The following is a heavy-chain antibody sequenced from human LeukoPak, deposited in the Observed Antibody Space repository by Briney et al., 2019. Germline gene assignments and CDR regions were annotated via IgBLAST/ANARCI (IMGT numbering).Heavy chain of an antibody. CDR3: ARGSGDFHFDY. J-gene: IGHJ4*02. CDR2: ISSSRSTI. Sequence: PGGSLRLSCAASGFTFSLYSMNWVRQAPGKGLEGVSYISSSRSTIYYADSVKGRFTISRDNAKKSLYLQMNSLRAEDTAVYYCARGSGDFHFDYWGQGALVTVSS. V-gene: IGHV3-48*01. D-gene: IGHD4-17*01. CDR1: GFTFSLYS.